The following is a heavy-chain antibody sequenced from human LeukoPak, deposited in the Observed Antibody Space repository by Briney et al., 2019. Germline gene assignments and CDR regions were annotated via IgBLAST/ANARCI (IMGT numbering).Heavy chain of an antibody. J-gene: IGHJ4*02. V-gene: IGHV3-23*01. CDR3: AKDPTMIVVVIPDY. CDR2: ISGSGGST. CDR1: GFTFGSYA. Sequence: PGGSLRLSCAASGFTFGSYAMSWVRQAPGKGLEWISAISGSGGSTYYADSVKGRFTISRDNSKNTLYLQMNSLRAEDTAVYYCAKDPTMIVVVIPDYWGQGTLVTVSS. D-gene: IGHD3-22*01.